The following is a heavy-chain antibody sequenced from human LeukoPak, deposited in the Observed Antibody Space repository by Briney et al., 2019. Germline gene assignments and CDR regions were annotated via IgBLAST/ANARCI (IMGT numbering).Heavy chain of an antibody. CDR1: GGSISSSSYY. D-gene: IGHD3-22*01. V-gene: IGHV4-39*01. J-gene: IGHJ4*02. CDR3: ARGSSSGYSPLDY. Sequence: PSETLSLTCTVSGGSISSSSYYWGWIRQAPGKGLEWIGSIYYSGSTYYNPSLKSRVTISVDTSKNQFSLKLSSVTAADTAVYYCARGSSSGYSPLDYWGQGTLVTVSS. CDR2: IYYSGST.